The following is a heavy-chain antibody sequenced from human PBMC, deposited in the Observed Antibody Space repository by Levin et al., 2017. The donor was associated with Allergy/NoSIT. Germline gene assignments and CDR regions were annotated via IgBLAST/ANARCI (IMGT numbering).Heavy chain of an antibody. D-gene: IGHD6-13*01. CDR1: GGSISSTNYY. CDR3: ARLTRMGAGIVAALDY. J-gene: IGHJ4*02. V-gene: IGHV4-39*01. Sequence: SQTLSLTCTVSGGSISSTNYYWGWIRQPPGKGLEWIGSIYYSGSTYYNPSLKSRVSISADTSKNQFSLKLSSVTAADTAVYYCARLTRMGAGIVAALDYWGQGTLVTVSS. CDR2: IYYSGST.